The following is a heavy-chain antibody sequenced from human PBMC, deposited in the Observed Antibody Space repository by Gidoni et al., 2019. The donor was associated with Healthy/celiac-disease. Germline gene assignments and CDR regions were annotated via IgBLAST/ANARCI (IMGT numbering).Heavy chain of an antibody. CDR3: ARQGDSSGYYKADAFDI. CDR2: IYYSGST. J-gene: IGHJ3*02. CDR1: VGSISSTSYY. Sequence: QLPLQESGPGLVKPSETLSLTCTFPVGSISSTSYYWGGIRQPPGKGLEWIGSIYYSGSTYYNPSLKSRVTISVDTSKNQFSLKLSSVTDADTAVYYCARQGDSSGYYKADAFDIWGQGTMVTVSS. V-gene: IGHV4-39*01. D-gene: IGHD3-22*01.